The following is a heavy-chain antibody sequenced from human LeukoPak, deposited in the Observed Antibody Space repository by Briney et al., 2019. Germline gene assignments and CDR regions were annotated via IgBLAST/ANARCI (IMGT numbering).Heavy chain of an antibody. J-gene: IGHJ6*03. D-gene: IGHD3-16*02. V-gene: IGHV3-73*01. Sequence: GGSLRLSCAASGFTFSGSAMHWVRQASGKGLEWVGRIRSKANSYATAYAASVKGRFTISRDDSKNTAYLQMNSLKTEDTAVXXXXXXXXXXSYRYTGFRRQYYMDVWGKGTTVTVSS. CDR2: IRSKANSYAT. CDR3: XXXXXXXSYRYTGFRRQYYMDV. CDR1: GFTFSGSA.